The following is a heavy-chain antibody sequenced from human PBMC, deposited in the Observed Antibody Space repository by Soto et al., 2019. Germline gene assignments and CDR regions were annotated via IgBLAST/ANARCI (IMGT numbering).Heavy chain of an antibody. V-gene: IGHV4-31*03. J-gene: IGHJ5*02. CDR2: FYSSGSI. CDR3: ARMYSSGSGWFHP. D-gene: IGHD6-19*01. CDR1: GYSITSGGYY. Sequence: SGTLSLTCFVSGYSITSGGYYWSWIRHHPGKGLEWIGSFYSSGSIIYNPSLRSRVSISGDTSSNQFSMSLTSVTAADTARYYCARMYSSGSGWFHPWGQGTLVTV.